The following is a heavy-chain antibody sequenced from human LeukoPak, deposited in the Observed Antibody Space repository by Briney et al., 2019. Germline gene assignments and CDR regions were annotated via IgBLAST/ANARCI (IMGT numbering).Heavy chain of an antibody. D-gene: IGHD5-18*01. CDR1: GFTFSSYE. CDR2: ISSSRSYI. V-gene: IGHV3-21*01. CDR3: ARALGYNYGYSLCFDY. Sequence: KPGGSLRLSCAASGFTFSSYEMNWVRQAPGKGLEWVSSISSSRSYIYYADSVKGRFTISRDNAKNSLYLQMNSLRAEDTAVYYCARALGYNYGYSLCFDYWGQGTLVSASS. J-gene: IGHJ4*02.